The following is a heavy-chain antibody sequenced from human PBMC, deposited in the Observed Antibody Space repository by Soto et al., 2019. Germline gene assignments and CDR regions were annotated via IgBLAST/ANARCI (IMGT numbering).Heavy chain of an antibody. Sequence: PGGSLRLSCAASGFSFISSAMSWVRQAPGKGLEWVSTVSAGSTFYADSVKGRFTISRDISKNTLYLQMNSLRAEDTAVYFCAKDRSSAWFDKYFDSWGQGTLVTVSS. V-gene: IGHV3-23*01. CDR3: AKDRSSAWFDKYFDS. CDR1: GFSFISSA. CDR2: VSAGST. D-gene: IGHD3-10*01. J-gene: IGHJ4*02.